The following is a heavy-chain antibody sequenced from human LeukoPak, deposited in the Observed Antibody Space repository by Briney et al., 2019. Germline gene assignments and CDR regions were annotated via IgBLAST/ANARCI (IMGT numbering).Heavy chain of an antibody. J-gene: IGHJ4*02. D-gene: IGHD2-2*01. CDR1: GGSFSGYY. CDR2: INHSGST. CDR3: ARGGYCSSTSCQIDY. Sequence: PSETLSLTCAVYGGSFSGYYWSWIRQPPGKGLEWIGEINHSGSTNYNPSLKSRVTISVDTSKNQFSLKLSSVTAADTAVYYCARGGYCSSTSCQIDYWGQGTPVTVSS. V-gene: IGHV4-34*01.